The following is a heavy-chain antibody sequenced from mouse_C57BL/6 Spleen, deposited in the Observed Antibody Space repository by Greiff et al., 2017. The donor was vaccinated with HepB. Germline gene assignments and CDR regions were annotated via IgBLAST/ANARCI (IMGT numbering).Heavy chain of an antibody. J-gene: IGHJ2*01. CDR2: IYPGSGNT. D-gene: IGHD3-3*01. V-gene: IGHV1-76*01. CDR1: GYTFTDYY. Sequence: QVQLQQSGAELVRPGASVKLSCKASGYTFTDYYINWVKQRPGQGLEWIARIYPGSGNTYYNEKFKGKATLTAEKSSSTAYMQLSSLTSEDSAVYFCARGPVPYFDYWGQGTTRTVSS. CDR3: ARGPVPYFDY.